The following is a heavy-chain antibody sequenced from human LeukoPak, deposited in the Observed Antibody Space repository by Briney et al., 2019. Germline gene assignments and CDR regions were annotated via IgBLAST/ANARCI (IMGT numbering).Heavy chain of an antibody. D-gene: IGHD5-24*01. CDR2: INYRERS. CDR1: GGSIMVAAYS. J-gene: IGHJ4*02. CDR3: ARHIPVEMATINSPFDD. V-gene: IGHV4-30-2*03. Sequence: SETLSLTCTVSGGSIMVAAYSWSWIPHRPGKGLEWISYINYRERSYYNPSLTSRVTISVDTSKNLSCPKLSSVCAAGTAVYYSARHIPVEMATINSPFDDCGQGNLVTVSS.